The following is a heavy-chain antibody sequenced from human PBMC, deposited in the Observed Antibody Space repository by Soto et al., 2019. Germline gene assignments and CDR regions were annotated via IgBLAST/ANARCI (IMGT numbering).Heavy chain of an antibody. Sequence: SGPTLVNPTRTLTLTCSFSGFSLSTSGVAVGWIRQPPGKALEWLALIYWDDDKRYSPSLKSRLTITKDTSKNQVVLTMTNMDPVDTATYYCAHLTYYYDSSGYYSRAEYFQHWGQGTLVTVSS. CDR3: AHLTYYYDSSGYYSRAEYFQH. CDR1: GFSLSTSGVA. V-gene: IGHV2-5*02. J-gene: IGHJ1*01. CDR2: IYWDDDK. D-gene: IGHD3-22*01.